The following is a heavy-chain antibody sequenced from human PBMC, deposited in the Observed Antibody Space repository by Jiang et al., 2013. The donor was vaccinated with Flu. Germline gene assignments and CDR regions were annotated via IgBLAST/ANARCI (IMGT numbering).Heavy chain of an antibody. V-gene: IGHV1-46*01. CDR2: INPSGGST. CDR1: GYTFTSYY. D-gene: IGHD2-2*01. Sequence: GAEVKKPGASVKVSCKASGYTFTSYYMHWVRQAPGQGLEWMGIINPSGGSTSYAQKFQGRVTMTRDTSTSTVYMELSSLRSEDTAVYYCARETGDIVVVPAARIFDYWGQGTLVTVSS. J-gene: IGHJ4*02. CDR3: ARETGDIVVVPAARIFDY.